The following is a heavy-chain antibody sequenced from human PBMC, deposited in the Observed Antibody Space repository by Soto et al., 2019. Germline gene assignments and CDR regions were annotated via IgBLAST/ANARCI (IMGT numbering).Heavy chain of an antibody. V-gene: IGHV4-34*01. CDR1: GAGSFSGYY. CDR3: ARTIITMIRGAHPPHAFDI. J-gene: IGHJ3*02. CDR2: ISQSGGT. Sequence: PSETLSLTCVVYGAGSFSGYYWHWIRQSPGKGLEWIGEISQSGGTNYNPSLKSRVSISVDTAKNQFSLKLSSVTAADTAVYFCARTIITMIRGAHPPHAFDIWGQGTMVTVSS. D-gene: IGHD3-10*01.